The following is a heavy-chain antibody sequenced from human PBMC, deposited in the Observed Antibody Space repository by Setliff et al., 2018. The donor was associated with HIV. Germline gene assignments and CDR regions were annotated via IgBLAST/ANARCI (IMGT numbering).Heavy chain of an antibody. J-gene: IGHJ6*03. CDR1: GDSISRNNYH. CDR3: ATPVTSRGYYYMDV. CDR2: ISNSGTA. Sequence: SETLSLTCSVSGDSISRNNYHWGWIRQAPGKGLEWIGSISNSGTAYYNPSLKSRVSLSVDTPKNAISLKLSSVTAADTAVYYCATPVTSRGYYYMDVWGKGTTVTVSS. V-gene: IGHV4-39*07. D-gene: IGHD4-17*01.